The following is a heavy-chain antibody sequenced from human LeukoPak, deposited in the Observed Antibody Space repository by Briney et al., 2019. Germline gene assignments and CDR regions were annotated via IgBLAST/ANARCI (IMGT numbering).Heavy chain of an antibody. D-gene: IGHD6-13*01. J-gene: IGHJ4*02. CDR3: ARVISSSWYHHDH. Sequence: ASVKVSCKASGYTFTSYAMNWVRQAPGQGLEWMGWISTYNANTKYAQKFQGRVAMTTDTSTSTAYMELRSLRFDDTAFYYCARVISSSWYHHDHWGQGTLVTVSS. CDR2: ISTYNANT. V-gene: IGHV1-18*01. CDR1: GYTFTSYA.